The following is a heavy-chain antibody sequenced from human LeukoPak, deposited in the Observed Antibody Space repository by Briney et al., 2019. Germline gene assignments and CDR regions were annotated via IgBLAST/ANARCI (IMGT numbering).Heavy chain of an antibody. CDR3: AKDRHGQQLVPDYYYYYGMDV. Sequence: GRSLRLSCAASGFTFSSYGMHWVRQAPGKGLEWVAVISYDGSNKYYADSVKGRFTISRDNSKNTLYLQMNSLRAEDTAVYYCAKDRHGQQLVPDYYYYYGMDVWGQGTTVTVSS. CDR1: GFTFSSYG. CDR2: ISYDGSNK. V-gene: IGHV3-30*18. D-gene: IGHD6-13*01. J-gene: IGHJ6*02.